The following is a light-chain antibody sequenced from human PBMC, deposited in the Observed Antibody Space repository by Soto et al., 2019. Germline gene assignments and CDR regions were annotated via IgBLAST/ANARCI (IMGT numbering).Light chain of an antibody. Sequence: DIQMTQSPSTLSASVGDRVSITCRASQNIDSGLAWYQQKPGKAPVLLIHEASSLEGGVPSRFSGSGSGTDFTLSISSLQPDDFATYDCQQYKTSSWTVGQGTKVEI. J-gene: IGKJ1*01. CDR2: EAS. CDR3: QQYKTSSWT. CDR1: QNIDSG. V-gene: IGKV1-5*03.